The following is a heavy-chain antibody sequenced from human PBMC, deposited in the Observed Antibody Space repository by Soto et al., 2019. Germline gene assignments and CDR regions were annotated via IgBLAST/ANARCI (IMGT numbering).Heavy chain of an antibody. V-gene: IGHV3-23*01. Sequence: EVQLLESGGGLVQPGGSLRLSCAASGITFSNYAMSWVRQAPGKGLEWVSVISGRGDSTFYAGSVKGRFTISRDNSKNTVHLQMNNLGAEDTALYYCATRNYYDTTAYYYWYYFDFWGQGTLVTVSS. CDR1: GITFSNYA. CDR3: ATRNYYDTTAYYYWYYFDF. J-gene: IGHJ4*02. D-gene: IGHD3-22*01. CDR2: ISGRGDST.